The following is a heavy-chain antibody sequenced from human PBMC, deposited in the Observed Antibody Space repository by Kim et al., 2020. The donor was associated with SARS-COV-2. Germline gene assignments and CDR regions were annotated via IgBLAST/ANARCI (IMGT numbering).Heavy chain of an antibody. J-gene: IGHJ4*01. CDR2: INHSGST. V-gene: IGHV4-34*01. CDR1: GGSFSGYY. Sequence: SETLSLTCAVYGGSFSGYYWSWIRQPPGKGLEWIGEINHSGSTNYNPSLKSRVTISVDTSKNQFSLKLSSVTAADTAVYYCARGPLYSSGWYRGGPFDY. CDR3: ARGPLYSSGWYRGGPFDY. D-gene: IGHD6-19*01.